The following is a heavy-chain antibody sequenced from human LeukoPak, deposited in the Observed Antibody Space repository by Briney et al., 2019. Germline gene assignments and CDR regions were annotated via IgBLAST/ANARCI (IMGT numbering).Heavy chain of an antibody. CDR3: AELGITMIGDV. J-gene: IGHJ6*04. CDR2: IYSGGNT. CDR1: GFTVGASY. V-gene: IGHV3-66*01. Sequence: GGSLRLSCAVSGFTVGASYMSWVRQAPGKGLEWVSVIYSGGNTGYADSVKGRFSVSRDNSKNMLYLQMNSLRVEDTAVYYCAELGITMIGDVWGKGTTVTISS. D-gene: IGHD3-10*02.